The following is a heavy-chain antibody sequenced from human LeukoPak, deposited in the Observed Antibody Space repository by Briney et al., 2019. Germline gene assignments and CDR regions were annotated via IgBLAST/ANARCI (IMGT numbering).Heavy chain of an antibody. V-gene: IGHV3-23*01. CDR3: ARDRESRGYFDY. CDR1: GFIFSNYA. J-gene: IGHJ4*02. CDR2: ISDSGGST. D-gene: IGHD3-10*01. Sequence: GGSLRLSCVVSGFIFSNYAMTWVRQAPGKGLEWVSVISDSGGSTNYADSVKGRFTISRDNAKNSLYLQMNSLRAEDTAVYYCARDRESRGYFDYWGQGTLVTVSS.